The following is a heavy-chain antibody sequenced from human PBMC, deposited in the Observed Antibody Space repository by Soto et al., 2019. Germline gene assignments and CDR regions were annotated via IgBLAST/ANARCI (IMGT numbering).Heavy chain of an antibody. CDR2: ISSSSIYI. D-gene: IGHD1-26*01. J-gene: IGHJ4*02. V-gene: IGHV3-21*01. CDR3: ARDGIVGATWGY. Sequence: EVQLVESGGGLVKPGGSLRLSCAASGFTFSSYTMNWVRQAPGKGLEWVSSISSSSIYIYYADSVKGRFTISRDNAKNSLYLQMSSLRAEDTAMYYCARDGIVGATWGYWGQGTLVTVSS. CDR1: GFTFSSYT.